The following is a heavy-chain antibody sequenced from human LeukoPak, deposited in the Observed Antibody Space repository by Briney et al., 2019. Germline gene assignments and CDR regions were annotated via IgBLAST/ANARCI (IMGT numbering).Heavy chain of an antibody. CDR1: GYTFTSYD. D-gene: IGHD6-19*01. CDR3: ARSPSIAVAGANFDY. V-gene: IGHV1-2*02. J-gene: IGHJ4*02. Sequence: ASVKVSCKASGYTFTSYDINWVRQATGQGLEWMGWINPNSGGTNYAQKFQGRVTMTRDTSISTAYMELSRLRSDDTAVYYCARSPSIAVAGANFDYWGQGTLVTVSS. CDR2: INPNSGGT.